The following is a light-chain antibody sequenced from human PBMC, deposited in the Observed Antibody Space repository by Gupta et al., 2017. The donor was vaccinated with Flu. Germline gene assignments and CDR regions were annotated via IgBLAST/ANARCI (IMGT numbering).Light chain of an antibody. CDR1: QSISSY. Sequence: DIQMIQSPSSLSASVGDRVTITCRASQSISSYLNWYQQKPGKAPKLLIYAASRVQSGVPSRFSGSGSGTDFTLTISRRQPEDFATYYCQQRDSTPRTFGQGTKVEIK. J-gene: IGKJ1*01. CDR3: QQRDSTPRT. V-gene: IGKV1-39*01. CDR2: AAS.